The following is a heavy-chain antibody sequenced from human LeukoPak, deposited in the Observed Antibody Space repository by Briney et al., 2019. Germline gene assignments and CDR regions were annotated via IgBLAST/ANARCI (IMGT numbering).Heavy chain of an antibody. J-gene: IGHJ4*02. CDR2: INHSGST. CDR1: GGSISSSSYY. Sequence: SETLSLTCTVSGGSISSSSYYWSWIRQPPGKGLEWIGEINHSGSTNYNPSLKSRVTISVDTSKNQISLKLSSVTAADTAVYYCAGSSGWLLLWYWGQGTLVTVSS. V-gene: IGHV4-39*07. CDR3: AGSSGWLLLWY. D-gene: IGHD6-19*01.